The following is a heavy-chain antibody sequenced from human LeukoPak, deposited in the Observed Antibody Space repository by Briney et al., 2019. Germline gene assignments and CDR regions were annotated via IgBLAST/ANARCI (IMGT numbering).Heavy chain of an antibody. CDR2: ISYDGSNK. V-gene: IGHV3-30*18. CDR1: GFTFSSYG. CDR3: AKESPDYGDYVGLYYYYYMDV. J-gene: IGHJ6*03. Sequence: GGSLRLSCAASGFTFSSYGVHWVRQAPGKGLEWVAVISYDGSNKYYADSVKGRFTISRDNSKNTLYLQMNSLRAEDTAVYYCAKESPDYGDYVGLYYYYYMDVWGKGTTVTVSS. D-gene: IGHD4-17*01.